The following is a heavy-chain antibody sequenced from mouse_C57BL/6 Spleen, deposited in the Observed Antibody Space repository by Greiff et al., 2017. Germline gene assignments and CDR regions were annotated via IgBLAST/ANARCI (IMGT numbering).Heavy chain of an antibody. J-gene: IGHJ4*01. CDR2: IDPAYGNT. CDR1: GFNIKNTY. CDR3: ARDWSDAMDY. Sequence: DVQLQESVAELVRPGASVKLSCTASGFNIKNTYMHWVKQRPEQGLEWIGRIDPAYGNTKYDPKFQGKATITADTSSNTAYLQLNSLTSEDTAVYFCARDWSDAMDYWGQGTSVTVSS. D-gene: IGHD4-1*01. V-gene: IGHV14-3*01.